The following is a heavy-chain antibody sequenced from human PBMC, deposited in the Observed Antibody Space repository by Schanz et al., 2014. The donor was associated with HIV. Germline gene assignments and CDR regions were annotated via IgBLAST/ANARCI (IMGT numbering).Heavy chain of an antibody. CDR3: ARGLGDSSSSEPFDI. Sequence: QVQLVQSGAEVKKPGASVKVSCKASGYTFTGYYMHWVRQAPGQGLEWMGWINPNSGGTNYAQKFQGRVTMTRDTSISTAYMELSSLGSEDTAVYYCARGLGDSSSSEPFDIWGQGTKVTVSS. CDR2: INPNSGGT. D-gene: IGHD6-6*01. V-gene: IGHV1-2*02. J-gene: IGHJ3*02. CDR1: GYTFTGYY.